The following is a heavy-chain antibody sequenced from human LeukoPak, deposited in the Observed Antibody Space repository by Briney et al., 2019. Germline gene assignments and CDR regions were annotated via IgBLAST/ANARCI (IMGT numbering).Heavy chain of an antibody. V-gene: IGHV3-21*01. CDR2: ISSSSSYI. CDR3: ARDLSTIFGVVINHYGMDV. CDR1: GFTFSSYS. Sequence: GGSLRLSCAASGFTFSSYSMNWVRQAPGKGLEWVSSISSSSSYIYYADSVKGRFTISRDNAKNSLYLQMNSLRAEDTAVYYCARDLSTIFGVVINHYGMDVWGQGTTVTDSS. D-gene: IGHD3-3*01. J-gene: IGHJ6*02.